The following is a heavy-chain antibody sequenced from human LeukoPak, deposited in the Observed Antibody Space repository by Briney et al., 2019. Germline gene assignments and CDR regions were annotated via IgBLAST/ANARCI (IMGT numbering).Heavy chain of an antibody. CDR1: GFTFSTYT. CDR3: ARDMALAYDY. CDR2: ISSSTSYI. D-gene: IGHD5-24*01. V-gene: IGHV3-21*01. J-gene: IGHJ4*02. Sequence: GGSLRLSCAASGFTFSTYTMNWVRQAPGKGLEWVSSISSSTSYIYYADSVKGRFTISRDNAKNSLCLQMNSLRAEDTAVCYCARDMALAYDYWGQGTLVTVSS.